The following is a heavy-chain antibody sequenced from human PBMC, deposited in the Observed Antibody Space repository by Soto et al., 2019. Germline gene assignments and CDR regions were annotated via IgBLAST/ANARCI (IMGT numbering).Heavy chain of an antibody. Sequence: QLQLQESGPGLVKPSETLSLTCTVSGGSISSSSYYWGWIRQPPGKGLEWIGSIYYSGSTYYNPSLKSRVTISVDTSKNQFSLKLSSVTAADTAVYYCARRAVVAATIPSDYWGQGTLVTVAS. CDR2: IYYSGST. CDR1: GGSISSSSYY. J-gene: IGHJ4*02. D-gene: IGHD2-15*01. V-gene: IGHV4-39*01. CDR3: ARRAVVAATIPSDY.